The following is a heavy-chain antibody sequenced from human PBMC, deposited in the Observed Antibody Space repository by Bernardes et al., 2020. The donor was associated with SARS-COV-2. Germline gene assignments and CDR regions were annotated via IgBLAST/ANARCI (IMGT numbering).Heavy chain of an antibody. Sequence: ASVKVSCKASGYTFTSYGISWVRQAPGQGLEWMGWISAYNGNTNYAQKLQGRVTMTTDTSTSTAYMELRRLRSDDTAVYYCARMYSSGWAVDYWGQGTLVTVTS. CDR1: GYTFTSYG. CDR3: ARMYSSGWAVDY. CDR2: ISAYNGNT. V-gene: IGHV1-18*01. D-gene: IGHD6-19*01. J-gene: IGHJ4*02.